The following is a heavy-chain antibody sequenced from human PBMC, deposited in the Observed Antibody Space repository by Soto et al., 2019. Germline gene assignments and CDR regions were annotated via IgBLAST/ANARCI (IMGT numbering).Heavy chain of an antibody. CDR2: IIPIFGTA. D-gene: IGHD3-3*01. V-gene: IGHV1-69*13. J-gene: IGHJ6*02. CDR1: GGTFSSYA. Sequence: SVKVSCKASGGTFSSYAISWVRQAPGQGLEWMGGIIPIFGTANYAQKFQGRVTITADESTSTAYMELSSLRSEDTAVYYCARSADFWSGYYTNYYYGMDVWGQGTTVTVSS. CDR3: ARSADFWSGYYTNYYYGMDV.